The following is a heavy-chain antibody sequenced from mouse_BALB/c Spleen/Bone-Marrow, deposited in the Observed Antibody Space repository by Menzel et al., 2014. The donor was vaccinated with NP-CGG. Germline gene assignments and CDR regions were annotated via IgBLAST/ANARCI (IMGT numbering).Heavy chain of an antibody. CDR3: TTLARNKFDY. Sequence: VQLQQSGTVLARPGAAVKMSCKASGYTFSNYWMHWVKQGPGQGLEWIGTIYPGNSDTTYNQKFKGKATLTAVTSTSTAYKELSSLTNEDSAVYYCTTLARNKFDYWGQGTTPTVSS. J-gene: IGHJ2*01. CDR1: GYTFSNYW. V-gene: IGHV1-5*01. CDR2: IYPGNSDT. D-gene: IGHD3-1*01.